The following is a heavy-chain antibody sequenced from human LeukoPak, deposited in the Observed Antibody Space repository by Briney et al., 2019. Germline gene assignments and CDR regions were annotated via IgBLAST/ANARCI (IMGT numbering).Heavy chain of an antibody. J-gene: IGHJ3*01. CDR2: ISAYIGKT. Sequence: ASVKVSYKASGYPFIDYYLHWVRQAPGQGLEWMGWISAYIGKTYYAQKLQGRVTMTTDTSTSTAYMELRSLRSDDTAIYYCARDLYYYGSGSYYDVIDVWGQGTMVTVSP. CDR1: GYPFIDYY. V-gene: IGHV1-18*04. CDR3: ARDLYYYGSGSYYDVIDV. D-gene: IGHD3-10*01.